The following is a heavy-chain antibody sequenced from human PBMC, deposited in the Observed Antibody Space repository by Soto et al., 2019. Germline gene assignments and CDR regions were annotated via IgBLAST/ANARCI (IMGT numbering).Heavy chain of an antibody. V-gene: IGHV4-59*12. J-gene: IGHJ5*02. Sequence: SETLSLTCTFSGSSIIGDYWTWIRQSPERGLEWIGYIHYSGSANYNPSLNSRLTMSVDRSKSQFSMKLASVTAADTAVYYCARGVGGTGLNWFDPWGQGTLATVS. CDR1: GSSIIGDY. D-gene: IGHD2-8*02. CDR3: ARGVGGTGLNWFDP. CDR2: IHYSGSA.